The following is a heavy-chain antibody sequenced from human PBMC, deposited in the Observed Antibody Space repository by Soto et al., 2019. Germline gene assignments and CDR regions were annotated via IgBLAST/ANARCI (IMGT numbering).Heavy chain of an antibody. V-gene: IGHV1-18*01. CDR2: ITGDNGDT. CDR3: ARVRRYDSSIYYYFDL. CDR1: GYTFLNYG. D-gene: IGHD3-22*01. J-gene: IGHJ4*02. Sequence: QVQLVQSGAEVMKPGASVKVSCKASGYTFLNYGITWVRQAPGQGVEWMGWITGDNGDTNYAQSLQGRVTLTTDTSTSTGYMELTSLGSDDTAVYYCARVRRYDSSIYYYFDLWGQGTLVTVSS.